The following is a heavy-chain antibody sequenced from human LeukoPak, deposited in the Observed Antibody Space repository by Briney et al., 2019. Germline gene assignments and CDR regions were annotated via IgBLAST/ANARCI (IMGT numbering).Heavy chain of an antibody. V-gene: IGHV4-59*01. Sequence: PSETLSLTCTVSGGSISSYYWSWIRQPPGKGLEWIGYIYYSGSTNYNPSLKSRVTISVDTSKNQFSLKLSSVTAADTAVYYCARGGNSSGWYVGGSFDPWGQGTLVTVSS. CDR1: GGSISSYY. CDR2: IYYSGST. J-gene: IGHJ5*02. D-gene: IGHD6-19*01. CDR3: ARGGNSSGWYVGGSFDP.